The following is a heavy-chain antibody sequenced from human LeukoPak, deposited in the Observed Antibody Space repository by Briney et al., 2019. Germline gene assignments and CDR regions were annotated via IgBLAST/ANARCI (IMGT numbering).Heavy chain of an antibody. J-gene: IGHJ4*02. CDR1: GYKFTNFG. D-gene: IGHD2-2*01. CDR2: ISTNNGNT. Sequence: ASVKVSCKASGYKFTNFGLSWVRQAPGQGLEWMGWISTNNGNTHYAQKFQGRVTLTTDTSTSTAYMELRSLKSDDTALYYCAREVPYPDCSSSGCYGPWDYWGQGALVTASS. V-gene: IGHV1-18*01. CDR3: AREVPYPDCSSSGCYGPWDY.